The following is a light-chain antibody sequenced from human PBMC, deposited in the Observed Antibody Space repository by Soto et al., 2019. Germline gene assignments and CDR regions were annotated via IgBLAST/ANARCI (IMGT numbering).Light chain of an antibody. V-gene: IGKV3-15*01. CDR1: QSVSGD. J-gene: IGKJ3*01. CDR3: HQYNKWPYT. CDR2: AAS. Sequence: EVVMTQSPGTLSVSTGERATLSCRASQSVSGDLAWYQHKPGQAPRLLIYAASTRATGIPARFSGSGSGTGFTLTSGSLQSEDFAIYYCHQYNKWPYTFGPGTKVDI.